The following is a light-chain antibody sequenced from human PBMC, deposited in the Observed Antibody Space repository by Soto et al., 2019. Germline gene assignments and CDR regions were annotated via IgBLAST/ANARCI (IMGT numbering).Light chain of an antibody. CDR2: DAS. CDR1: QSVSSDY. V-gene: IGKV3-20*01. J-gene: IGKJ2*01. Sequence: IVLTQSPGTLSLSSGERATLSCRASQSVSSDYLAWYQQKPGQAPRLVISDASRRATGIPDRFSGSGSGTDFSLTISRLEPEEFALYYCHQYCSSPDTFGQGTKLQIK. CDR3: HQYCSSPDT.